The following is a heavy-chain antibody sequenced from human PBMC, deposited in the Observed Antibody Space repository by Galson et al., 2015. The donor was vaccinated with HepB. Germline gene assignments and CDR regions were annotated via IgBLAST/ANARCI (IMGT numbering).Heavy chain of an antibody. V-gene: IGHV3-21*01. CDR1: GFTFSSYS. CDR3: ARDVGSGSYFDYFDY. CDR2: ISSSSSYI. D-gene: IGHD3-10*01. J-gene: IGHJ4*02. Sequence: SLRLSCAASGFTFSSYSMNWVRQAPGKGLEWVSSISSSSSYIYYADSVKGRFTISRDNAKNSLYLQMNSLRAEDTAVYYCARDVGSGSYFDYFDYWGQGTLVTVSS.